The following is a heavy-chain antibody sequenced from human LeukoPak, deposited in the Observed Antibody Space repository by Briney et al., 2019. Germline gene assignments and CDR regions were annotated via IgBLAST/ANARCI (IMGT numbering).Heavy chain of an antibody. CDR3: ARRRMSIAARPNYFDY. CDR1: GGSISSYY. D-gene: IGHD6-6*01. V-gene: IGHV4-59*12. Sequence: SETLSLTCTVSGGSISSYYWSWIRQPPGKGLEWIGYIYYSGSTNYNPSLKSRVTISVDTSKNQFSLKLSSVTAADTAVYYCARRRMSIAARPNYFDYWGQGTLVTVSS. J-gene: IGHJ4*02. CDR2: IYYSGST.